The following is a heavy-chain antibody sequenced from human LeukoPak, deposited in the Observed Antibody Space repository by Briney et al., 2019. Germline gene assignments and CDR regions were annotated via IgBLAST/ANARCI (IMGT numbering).Heavy chain of an antibody. J-gene: IGHJ4*02. Sequence: GGSLRLSCAASGFTFSSNWMHWVRQAPGKGLVWVSRVNEDGSTTNYADSVKGRSTIFRDNAKNTLYLQMNSLRAEDTAVYYCVRDLGGRSGHWGQGTLVTVSS. CDR1: GFTFSSNW. CDR3: VRDLGGRSGH. CDR2: VNEDGSTT. D-gene: IGHD1-26*01. V-gene: IGHV3-74*01.